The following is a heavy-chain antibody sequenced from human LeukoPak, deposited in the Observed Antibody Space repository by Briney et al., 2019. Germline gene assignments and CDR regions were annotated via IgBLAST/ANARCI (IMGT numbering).Heavy chain of an antibody. CDR3: ARVGPYGGANFDY. CDR1: GFSFSSYW. CDR2: IKQDGSQK. Sequence: GGSLRLSCAASGFSFSSYWMSWVCQAPGKGLEWVANIKQDGSQKYYVDSVKGRFTISRDNAKNSLYLQMNSLRGEDTAVYYCARVGPYGGANFDYWGQGTLVTVSS. J-gene: IGHJ4*02. V-gene: IGHV3-7*01. D-gene: IGHD4-23*01.